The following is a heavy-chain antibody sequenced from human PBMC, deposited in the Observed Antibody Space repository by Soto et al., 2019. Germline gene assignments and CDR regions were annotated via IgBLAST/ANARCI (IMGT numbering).Heavy chain of an antibody. Sequence: SETLSLTCTVSGDSISSYYWSWIRQPPGKGLEWIGYIYYSGSTNYNPSLKSRVTISLDTSKNQFSLKLSSVTAADTAVYYCARRGGRSCSSTSCYFGYWGQGILVTVS. CDR2: IYYSGST. CDR1: GDSISSYY. CDR3: ARRGGRSCSSTSCYFGY. D-gene: IGHD2-2*01. J-gene: IGHJ4*02. V-gene: IGHV4-59*08.